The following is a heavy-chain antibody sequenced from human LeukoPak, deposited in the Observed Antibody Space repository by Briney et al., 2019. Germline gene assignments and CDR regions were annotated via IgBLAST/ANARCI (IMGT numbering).Heavy chain of an antibody. Sequence: PGGALRLSCATSGFTFRSYSMNWVRQAPGKGLEWVSYISSSSSTIYYADSVKGRFTISRDNAKNSLYLQMNSLRDEDTAVYYCARDQYSGSFFFDYWGQGTLVTVSS. D-gene: IGHD1-26*01. CDR1: GFTFRSYS. V-gene: IGHV3-48*02. J-gene: IGHJ4*02. CDR3: ARDQYSGSFFFDY. CDR2: ISSSSSTI.